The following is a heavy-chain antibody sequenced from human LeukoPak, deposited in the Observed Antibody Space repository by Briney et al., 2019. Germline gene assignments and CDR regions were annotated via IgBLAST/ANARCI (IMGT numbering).Heavy chain of an antibody. Sequence: GGSLRLSCAASGFTLSDYYMSWIRQAPGKGLEWLSDIGSPGNSISYTDSLKGLFTISRDNPKNSLYLEMNSLRAEDTAVYYCVRETVAGTFDFWGQGTLVSVSS. CDR1: GFTLSDYY. J-gene: IGHJ4*02. V-gene: IGHV3-11*01. CDR3: VRETVAGTFDF. D-gene: IGHD6-19*01. CDR2: IGSPGNSI.